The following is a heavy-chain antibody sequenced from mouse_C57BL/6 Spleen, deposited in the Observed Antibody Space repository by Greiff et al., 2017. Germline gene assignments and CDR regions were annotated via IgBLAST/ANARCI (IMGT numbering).Heavy chain of an antibody. Sequence: QVQLKQSGAELVRPGASVTLSCKASGYTFTDYEMHWVKQTPVHGLEWIGAIDPETGGTAYNQKFKGKAILTADKSSSTAYMELRSLTSEDSAVYYCTNYGSSFYYVDYWGQGTTLTVSS. CDR1: GYTFTDYE. J-gene: IGHJ2*01. V-gene: IGHV1-15*01. CDR2: IDPETGGT. D-gene: IGHD1-1*01. CDR3: TNYGSSFYYVDY.